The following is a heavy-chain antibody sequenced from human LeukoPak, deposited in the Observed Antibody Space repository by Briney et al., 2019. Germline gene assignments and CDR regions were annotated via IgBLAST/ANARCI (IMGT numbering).Heavy chain of an antibody. CDR3: ARDRGYGSGSSPFGY. Sequence: SETLSLTCTVSGGSISSYYWSWIRQPPGKGLEWIGYIYYSGSTNYNPSLKSRVTISVDTSKNQFSLKLSSVTAADTAVYYCARDRGYGSGSSPFGYWGQGTLVTVSS. D-gene: IGHD3-10*01. CDR1: GGSISSYY. V-gene: IGHV4-59*01. J-gene: IGHJ4*02. CDR2: IYYSGST.